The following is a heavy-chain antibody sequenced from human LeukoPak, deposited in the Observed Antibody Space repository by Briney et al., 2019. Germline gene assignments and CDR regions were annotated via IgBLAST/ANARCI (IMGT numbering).Heavy chain of an antibody. D-gene: IGHD5-12*01. CDR3: ARHDGNSGYAEDF. CDR2: IKQDGSEK. J-gene: IGHJ4*02. Sequence: GGSLRLSCVASGFTFSSYLMTWVRQAPGKGLEWVANIKQDGSEKYYVDSVKGRFTISRDNAKNSLHLQMNSLTAEDTAVYYCARHDGNSGYAEDFWGQGTLVTVSS. CDR1: GFTFSSYL. V-gene: IGHV3-7*01.